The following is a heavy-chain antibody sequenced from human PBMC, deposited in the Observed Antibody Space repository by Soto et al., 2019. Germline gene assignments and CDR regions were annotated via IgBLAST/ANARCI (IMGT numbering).Heavy chain of an antibody. CDR1: GFTFSSYA. D-gene: IGHD2-15*01. CDR2: ISSNGGST. Sequence: EVQLVESGEGLVQPGGSLRLSCAASGFTFSSYAMHWVRQAPGKGLEYVSAISSNGGSTYYADSVKGRVTISSDNSKKTLYLQMGRLRAEDMAVYYCARGAGWFDYWGQGTLVTVSS. V-gene: IGHV3-64*02. J-gene: IGHJ4*02. CDR3: ARGAGWFDY.